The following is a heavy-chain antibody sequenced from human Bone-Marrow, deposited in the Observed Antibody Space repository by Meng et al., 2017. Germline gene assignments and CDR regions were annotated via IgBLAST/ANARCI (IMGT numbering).Heavy chain of an antibody. CDR3: ARYVFDSSSLYSNWFDP. Sequence: QVQLQESGPGLVKPAQTLSLTGTGSGGSISSGTYYWGWIRQLPGKGLEWIAYIHYSGSTYYSPSLKSRVTISVDTSKNQLSLKLSSMTAADTAVYYCARYVFDSSSLYSNWFDPWGQGTLVTVSS. V-gene: IGHV4-31*03. CDR2: IHYSGST. J-gene: IGHJ5*02. CDR1: GGSISSGTYY. D-gene: IGHD3-22*01.